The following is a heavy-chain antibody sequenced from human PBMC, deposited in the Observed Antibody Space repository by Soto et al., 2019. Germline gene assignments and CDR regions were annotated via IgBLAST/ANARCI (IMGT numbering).Heavy chain of an antibody. CDR3: ARIKWGLDYYSGMEV. CDR1: GYTFSDYF. CDR2: INPKTAAT. D-gene: IGHD1-26*01. Sequence: ASVKVSCKASGYTFSDYFIQWLRQAPGQGLEWVAWINPKTAATNYAKKFQDRVTLTSDTSFSTAYLELTRLRPDDTAVYYCARIKWGLDYYSGMEVWGQGTAGTVS. V-gene: IGHV1-2*02. J-gene: IGHJ6*02.